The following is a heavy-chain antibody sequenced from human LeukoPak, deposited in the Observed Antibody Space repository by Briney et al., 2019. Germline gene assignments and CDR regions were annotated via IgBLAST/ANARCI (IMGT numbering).Heavy chain of an antibody. Sequence: GRSLRLSCAASGFTFSSYAMHWVRQAPGKGLEWVAVISYDGSNKYYADSVKGRFTISRDNSKNTLYLQMNSLRAEDTAVYYCAKFRYYYDSSGYRDYWGQGTLVTVSS. V-gene: IGHV3-30-3*02. D-gene: IGHD3-22*01. J-gene: IGHJ4*02. CDR2: ISYDGSNK. CDR3: AKFRYYYDSSGYRDY. CDR1: GFTFSSYA.